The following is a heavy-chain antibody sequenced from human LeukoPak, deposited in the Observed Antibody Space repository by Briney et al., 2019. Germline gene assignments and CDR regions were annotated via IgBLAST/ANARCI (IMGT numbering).Heavy chain of an antibody. CDR2: ISYSGSI. D-gene: IGHD3-3*01. CDR1: GGSISSHY. J-gene: IGHJ3*01. Sequence: SETLSLTCSVSGGSISSHYWSWIRQSPVKGLEWIGYISYSGSITYNTSLKSRLTISLETSKKEFSLELSSVTAADTAVYYCARFGRMSGYYDAFDLWGEGTVVTVSS. V-gene: IGHV4-59*11. CDR3: ARFGRMSGYYDAFDL.